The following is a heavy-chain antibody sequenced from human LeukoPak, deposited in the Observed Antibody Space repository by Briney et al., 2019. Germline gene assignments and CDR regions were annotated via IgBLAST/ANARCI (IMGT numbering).Heavy chain of an antibody. J-gene: IGHJ4*02. V-gene: IGHV4-39*01. CDR3: ARHPVRGYYDRSGYYDRTPGDY. Sequence: PSETLSLTCTVSGGSISSSSYSWGWIRQPPGKGLEWIGSIYYSGSTYYNPSLKSRVTISVDTSKNQFSLKLSSVTAADTAVYYCARHPVRGYYDRSGYYDRTPGDYWGQGTLVTVSS. CDR1: GGSISSSSYS. D-gene: IGHD3-22*01. CDR2: IYYSGST.